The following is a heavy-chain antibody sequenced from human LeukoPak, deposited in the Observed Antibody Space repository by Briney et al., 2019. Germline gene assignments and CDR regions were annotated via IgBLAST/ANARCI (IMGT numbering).Heavy chain of an antibody. J-gene: IGHJ4*02. V-gene: IGHV1-46*01. CDR1: GYTFTSYY. D-gene: IGHD3-10*01. Sequence: ASVKVSCKASGYTFTSYYMHWVRQAPGQGLEWMGIINPSGGSTSYAQKFQGRVTMTRDTSRSTVYMELSSLRSEDTAVYYCAREQHGSGSYYALGDYWGQGTLVTVSS. CDR2: INPSGGST. CDR3: AREQHGSGSYYALGDY.